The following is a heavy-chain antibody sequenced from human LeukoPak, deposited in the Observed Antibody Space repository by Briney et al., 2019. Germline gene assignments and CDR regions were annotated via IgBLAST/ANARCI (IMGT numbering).Heavy chain of an antibody. V-gene: IGHV3-48*03. CDR3: ARRPYYDSSGALGNAGL. J-gene: IGHJ4*02. CDR1: GFTFSSYE. Sequence: GGSLRLSCAASGFTFSSYEMNWVRQAPGKGLGWVSYISSSGSTIYYADSVKGRFTISRDNAKNSLYLQMNSLRAEDTAVYYCARRPYYDSSGALGNAGLWGQGTLVTVSS. CDR2: ISSSGSTI. D-gene: IGHD3-22*01.